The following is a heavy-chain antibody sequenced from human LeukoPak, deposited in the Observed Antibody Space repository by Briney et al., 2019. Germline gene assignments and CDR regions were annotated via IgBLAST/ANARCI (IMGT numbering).Heavy chain of an antibody. V-gene: IGHV3-7*01. D-gene: IGHD6-19*01. CDR1: GFTFSNYW. J-gene: IGHJ3*02. CDR3: ARFSGWYDAFDI. CDR2: IREDRNEK. Sequence: GGSLRLSCAASGFTFSNYWMSWVRQAPGKGLEWVANIREDRNEKYYVDSLKSRFTISRDNSKSTLYLQMNTLRPEDTAVYYCARFSGWYDAFDIWGQGTMVTVSS.